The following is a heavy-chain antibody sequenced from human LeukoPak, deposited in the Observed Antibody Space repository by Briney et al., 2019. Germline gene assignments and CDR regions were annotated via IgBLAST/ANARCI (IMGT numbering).Heavy chain of an antibody. V-gene: IGHV3-23*01. CDR2: ISGSDGTT. CDR1: GFTFSSYA. J-gene: IGHJ4*02. CDR3: ARVLGVAGMLFPFDY. Sequence: SGGSLRLSCAASGFTFSSYAMSWVRQAPGKGLEWVSGISGSDGTTYYADSVRGRFTISRDNSKNTLYLQMNSLRAEDTAVYYCARVLGVAGMLFPFDYWGQGTLVTVSS. D-gene: IGHD6-19*01.